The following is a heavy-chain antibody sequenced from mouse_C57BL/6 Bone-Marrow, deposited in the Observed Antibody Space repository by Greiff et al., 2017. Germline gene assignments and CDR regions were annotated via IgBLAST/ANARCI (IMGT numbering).Heavy chain of an antibody. CDR2: INPNNGGT. CDR3: ARDPYYYGSSYEGWYFDV. J-gene: IGHJ1*03. Sequence: VQLKESGPELVKPGASVKIPCKASGYTFTDYNMDWVKQSHGKSLEWIGDINPNNGGTIYNQKFKGKATLTVDKSSSTAYMELRSLTSEDTAVYYCARDPYYYGSSYEGWYFDVWGTGTTVTVSS. CDR1: GYTFTDYN. D-gene: IGHD1-1*01. V-gene: IGHV1-18*01.